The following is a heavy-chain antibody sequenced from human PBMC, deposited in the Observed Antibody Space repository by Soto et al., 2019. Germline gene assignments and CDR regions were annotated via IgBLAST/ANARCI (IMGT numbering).Heavy chain of an antibody. CDR2: INPNSGGT. CDR1: GYTFTGYY. J-gene: IGHJ6*02. D-gene: IGHD3-9*01. CDR3: ARDLARAYYDILTGYTTGGGMDV. V-gene: IGHV1-2*02. Sequence: ASVKVSCKASGYTFTGYYMHWVRQAPGQGLEWMGWINPNSGGTNYAQKFQGRVTMTRDTSISTAYMELSRLRSDDTAVYYCARDLARAYYDILTGYTTGGGMDVWGQGTTVTVSS.